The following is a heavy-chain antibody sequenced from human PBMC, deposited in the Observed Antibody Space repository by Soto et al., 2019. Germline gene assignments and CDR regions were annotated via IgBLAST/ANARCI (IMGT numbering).Heavy chain of an antibody. CDR2: INHSGST. CDR3: ARVVLHYYGSGSYGDY. D-gene: IGHD3-10*01. Sequence: QVQLQQWGAGLLKPSETLSLTCAVYGGSFSGYYWSWIRQPPGKGLEWIGEINHSGSTNYNPSLKRRVTISVDTSKNQFSLKLSSVTAADTAVYYCARVVLHYYGSGSYGDYWGQGTLVTVSS. V-gene: IGHV4-34*01. J-gene: IGHJ4*02. CDR1: GGSFSGYY.